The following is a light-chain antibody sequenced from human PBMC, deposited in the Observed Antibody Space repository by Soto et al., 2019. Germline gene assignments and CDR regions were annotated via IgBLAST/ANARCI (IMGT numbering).Light chain of an antibody. CDR3: CSYAGSYTYV. CDR2: DVS. J-gene: IGLJ1*01. CDR1: SSGVGGYNY. Sequence: NQPRSVSGAPGQSVTISCTGTSSGVGGYNYVSWYQQHPGKAPKLMIYDVSKRPSGVPDRFSGSKSGNTASLTISGLQAEDEADYYCCSYAGSYTYVFGTGTKVTVL. V-gene: IGLV2-11*01.